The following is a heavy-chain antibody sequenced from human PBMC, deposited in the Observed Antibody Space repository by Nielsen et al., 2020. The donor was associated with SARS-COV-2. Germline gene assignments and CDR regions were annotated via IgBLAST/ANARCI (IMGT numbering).Heavy chain of an antibody. CDR1: GFTFSSYS. J-gene: IGHJ4*02. D-gene: IGHD2-15*01. CDR3: AKLRCSGGSCYSGDY. CDR2: ISSSSSYI. Sequence: GGSLRLSCAASGFTFSSYSMNWVRQAPGKGLEWVSSISSSSSYIYYADSVKGRFTISRHNSKNTLYLQMNSLRAEDTAVYYCAKLRCSGGSCYSGDYWGQGTLVTVSS. V-gene: IGHV3-21*01.